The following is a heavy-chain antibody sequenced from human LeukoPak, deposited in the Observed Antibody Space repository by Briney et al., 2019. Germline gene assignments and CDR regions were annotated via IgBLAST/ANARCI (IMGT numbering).Heavy chain of an antibody. J-gene: IGHJ5*02. CDR3: AKKRGAAFYNWFDP. D-gene: IGHD1-26*01. Sequence: GGSLRLSCAASGFTFSSFGMHWVRQAPGKGLEGVAYIRYDGSNKNYADSLEGRFTISRDNSKNALYLQIDSLRPEDTAVYYCAKKRGAAFYNWFDPWGQGALVTVSS. CDR2: IRYDGSNK. V-gene: IGHV3-30*02. CDR1: GFTFSSFG.